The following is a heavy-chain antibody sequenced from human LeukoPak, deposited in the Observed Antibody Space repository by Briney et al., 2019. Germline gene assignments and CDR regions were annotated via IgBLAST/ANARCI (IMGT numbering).Heavy chain of an antibody. CDR2: IYYSGST. Sequence: SETLSLTCTVSGGSISSSSYYWGWIRQPPGKGLEWIGSIYYSGSTYYNPSLKSRVTISVDTSKNQFSLKLSSVTAADTAVYYCARISVVRGVMGYWGQGTLVTVSS. V-gene: IGHV4-39*07. CDR3: ARISVVRGVMGY. CDR1: GGSISSSSYY. J-gene: IGHJ4*02. D-gene: IGHD3-10*01.